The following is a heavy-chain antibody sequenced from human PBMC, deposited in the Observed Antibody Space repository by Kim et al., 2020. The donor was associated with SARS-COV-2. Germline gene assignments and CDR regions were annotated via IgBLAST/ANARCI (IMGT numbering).Heavy chain of an antibody. CDR2: IDQSGST. Sequence: SETLSLTCAVYGASFSDYYWTWIRQPPGKGLEWIGEIDQSGSTNYNPSLKSRATISLDTSKNQFSLNLSSVTAADTAVYYCAGGTASCAGGNRYPPNGFDPWGQGTLLTVSS. CDR3: AGGTASCAGGNRYPPNGFDP. J-gene: IGHJ5*02. V-gene: IGHV4-34*01. CDR1: GASFSDYY. D-gene: IGHD2-15*01.